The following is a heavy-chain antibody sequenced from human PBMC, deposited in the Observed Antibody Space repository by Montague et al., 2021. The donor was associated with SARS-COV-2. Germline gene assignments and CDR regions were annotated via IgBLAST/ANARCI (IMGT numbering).Heavy chain of an antibody. V-gene: IGHV4-39*01. CDR3: VRREYSYGWGG. J-gene: IGHJ4*02. CDR2: VDYSGNT. CDR1: GGPISGSSDY. Sequence: SETLSLTCTVTGGPISGSSDYWGWIRQSPGKGLEWIASVDYSGNTYYSPSLKSRLTISVDTSKNQFSLKLNSVTAADTALYYCVRREYSYGWGGWGQGTLVTVSS. D-gene: IGHD5-18*01.